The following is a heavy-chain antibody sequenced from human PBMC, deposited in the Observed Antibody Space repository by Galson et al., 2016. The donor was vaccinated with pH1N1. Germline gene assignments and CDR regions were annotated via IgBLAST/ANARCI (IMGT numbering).Heavy chain of an antibody. CDR3: AKEAQYCRRGNCFGRGFDL. D-gene: IGHD2/OR15-2a*01. V-gene: IGHV3-53*01. Sequence: SLRLSCAASGFSVGNNYMSWVRQAPGKGLEGVSVIYSGGSTQYADSVKGRFIISRDNARGSLSLQMNHLRVEDTALYYCAKEAQYCRRGNCFGRGFDLWGQGTTVTVAS. J-gene: IGHJ3*01. CDR2: IYSGGST. CDR1: GFSVGNNY.